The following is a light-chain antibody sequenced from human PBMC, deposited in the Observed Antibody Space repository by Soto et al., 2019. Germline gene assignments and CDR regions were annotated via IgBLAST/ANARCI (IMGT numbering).Light chain of an antibody. J-gene: IGKJ5*01. CDR2: GAS. Sequence: EIVFTQSPCTLALSPGERATLSCRASQSVSSIYLAWYQQKPGQAPRLLIYGASSRATGIPDRFSGSGSGTDFTLTISRLEPEDFAVYYCQQYGSSPITFGQGTRLEIK. V-gene: IGKV3-20*01. CDR3: QQYGSSPIT. CDR1: QSVSSIY.